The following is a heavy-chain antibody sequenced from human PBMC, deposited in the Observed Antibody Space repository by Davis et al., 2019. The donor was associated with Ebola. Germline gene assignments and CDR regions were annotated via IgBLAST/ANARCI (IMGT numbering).Heavy chain of an antibody. CDR1: GFTFSSYA. CDR3: AKVGEYYDFWSGYSPFDY. CDR2: IVGSGVIT. J-gene: IGHJ4*02. D-gene: IGHD3-3*01. V-gene: IGHV3-23*01. Sequence: GESLKISCAASGFTFSSYAMHWVRQAPGKGLEWVSAIVGSGVITYYTDSVKGRFTISRDNSKNTLYLQMNSLRAEDTAVYYCAKVGEYYDFWSGYSPFDYWGQGTLVTVSS.